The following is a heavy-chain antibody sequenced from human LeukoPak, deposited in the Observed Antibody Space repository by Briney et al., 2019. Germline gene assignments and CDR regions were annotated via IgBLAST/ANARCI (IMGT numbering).Heavy chain of an antibody. CDR3: TRVGYIDEGIDS. D-gene: IGHD5-24*01. V-gene: IGHV3-7*04. CDR2: IKQDGSQK. J-gene: IGHJ4*02. Sequence: GGSLRLSCVASGFPFSCYWMTWGRQATGKGLEWVANIKQDGSQKSYVDSVKGRFTISRDNAKNSLYLQMNSLRAEDTAIYYCTRVGYIDEGIDSWGQGTLVTVSS. CDR1: GFPFSCYW.